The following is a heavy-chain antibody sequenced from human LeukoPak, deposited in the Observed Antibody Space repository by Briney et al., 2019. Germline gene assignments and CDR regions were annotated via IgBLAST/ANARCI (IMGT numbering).Heavy chain of an antibody. J-gene: IGHJ3*02. CDR2: ISSSSSTI. V-gene: IGHV3-48*04. CDR1: GFTFSSYS. CDR3: ARYGYCSSTSCSKPAFDI. Sequence: GGSLRLSCAASGFTFSSYSMNWVRQAPGKGLEWVSYISSSSSTIYYADSVKGRFTISRDNAKNSLDLQMNSLRAEDTAVYYCARYGYCSSTSCSKPAFDIWGQGTMVTVSS. D-gene: IGHD2-2*01.